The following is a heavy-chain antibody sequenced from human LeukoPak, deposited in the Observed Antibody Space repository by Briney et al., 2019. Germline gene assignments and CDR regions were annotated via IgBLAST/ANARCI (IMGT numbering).Heavy chain of an antibody. CDR1: GFTFSSYW. Sequence: GGSLRLSCAASGFTFSSYWMHWVRQAPGKGLVWVSRINSDGSSTSYADSVRGRFTISRDNAKNSLYLQMNSLRDEDTAVYYCTRDSPGSGSYYDYWGQGTLVTVSS. CDR3: TRDSPGSGSYYDY. V-gene: IGHV3-74*01. CDR2: INSDGSST. D-gene: IGHD3-10*01. J-gene: IGHJ4*02.